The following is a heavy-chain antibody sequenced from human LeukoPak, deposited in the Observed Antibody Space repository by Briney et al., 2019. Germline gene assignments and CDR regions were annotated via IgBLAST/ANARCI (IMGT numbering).Heavy chain of an antibody. CDR1: GDSVSSNSAA. V-gene: IGHV6-1*01. Sequence: SQTLSLTCAIAGDSVSSNSAAWNWIRQSPSRGLEWLGRTYYRSKWYSDYAVSVKGRIIINPDTSKNQFSLKLSSVTAADTAVYYCARGRTYCSSTSCYTPYYYYMDVWGKGTTVTVSS. D-gene: IGHD2-2*02. CDR2: TYYRSKWYS. J-gene: IGHJ6*03. CDR3: ARGRTYCSSTSCYTPYYYYMDV.